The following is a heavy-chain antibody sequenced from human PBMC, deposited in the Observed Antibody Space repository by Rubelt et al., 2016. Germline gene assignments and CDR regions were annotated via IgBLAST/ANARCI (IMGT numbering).Heavy chain of an antibody. CDR2: IYYSGST. J-gene: IGHJ2*01. CDR3: APSRAMVTWYFDL. Sequence: IYYSGSTNYNPSLKSRVTISVDTSKNQFSLKLSSVTAADTAVYYCAPSRAMVTWYFDLWGRGTLVTVSS. V-gene: IGHV4-59*01. D-gene: IGHD5-18*01.